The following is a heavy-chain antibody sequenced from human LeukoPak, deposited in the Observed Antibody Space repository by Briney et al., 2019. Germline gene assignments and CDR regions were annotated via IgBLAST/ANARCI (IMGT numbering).Heavy chain of an antibody. CDR2: IKQDGSEK. CDR1: GFTFSNYW. CDR3: ARASDPWLQLT. D-gene: IGHD5-24*01. Sequence: GGSLRLSCAASGFTFSNYWMIWVRQAPGKGLEWVGNIKQDGSEKRCADSVRGRFTISRDNAQTSLYLQMNSLRAEDTAVYYCARASDPWLQLTWGQGTLVTVSS. V-gene: IGHV3-7*05. J-gene: IGHJ5*02.